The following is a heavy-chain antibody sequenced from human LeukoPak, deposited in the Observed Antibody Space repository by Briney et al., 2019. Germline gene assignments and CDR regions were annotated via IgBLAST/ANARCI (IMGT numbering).Heavy chain of an antibody. D-gene: IGHD4-17*01. J-gene: IGHJ5*02. V-gene: IGHV1-2*02. CDR3: ARAHHDYGVGWFDP. CDR1: GYTFTGYY. Sequence: ASVKVSCKASGYTFTGYYMHWVRQAPGQGLEWMGWINPNSGGTNYAQKFQGRVTMTRDTSISTAYMELSRLGSDDTAVYYCARAHHDYGVGWFDPWAREPWSPSPQ. CDR2: INPNSGGT.